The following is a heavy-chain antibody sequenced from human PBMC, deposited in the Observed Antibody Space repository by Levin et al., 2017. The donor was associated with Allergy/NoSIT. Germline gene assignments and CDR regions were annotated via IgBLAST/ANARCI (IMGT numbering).Heavy chain of an antibody. J-gene: IGHJ4*02. CDR2: ISSSSSTI. D-gene: IGHD5-12*01. V-gene: IGHV3-48*02. CDR3: AGDDGYSGYKD. Sequence: GESLKISCAASGFTFNTYSMNWVRQAPGKGLEWVSYISSSSSTIYYADSVKGRFTISRDNAKQSLYLQMNGLRDEDTAVYYCAGDDGYSGYKDWGQGTLVTVSS. CDR1: GFTFNTYS.